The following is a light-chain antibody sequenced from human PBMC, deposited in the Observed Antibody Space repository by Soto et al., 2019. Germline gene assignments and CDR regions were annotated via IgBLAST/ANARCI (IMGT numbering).Light chain of an antibody. CDR2: EVS. CDR1: SSDVGGYNY. V-gene: IGLV2-14*01. Sequence: LTQPASVFGSPGQSITISCTGTSSDVGGYNYVSWYQQHPGKAPKLMIYEVSNRPSGVSNRFSGSKSGNTASLTISGLQAEDEADYYCSSYTSSGYVLGTRTKVTVL. J-gene: IGLJ1*01. CDR3: SSYTSSGYV.